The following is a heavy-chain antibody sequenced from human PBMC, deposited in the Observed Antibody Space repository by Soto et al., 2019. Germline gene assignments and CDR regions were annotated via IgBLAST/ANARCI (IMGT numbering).Heavy chain of an antibody. CDR3: VRGWEILEYWFDP. D-gene: IGHD1-26*01. Sequence: SETLSLTCAVYGGSFSGYYWSWIRQPPGKGLEWIGEINHSGSTNYNPSLKSRVTISVDTSKNQFSLKLSSVTAEDTAVYYCVRGWEILEYWFDPCGQRTLVPVSA. V-gene: IGHV4-34*01. CDR2: INHSGST. CDR1: GGSFSGYY. J-gene: IGHJ5*02.